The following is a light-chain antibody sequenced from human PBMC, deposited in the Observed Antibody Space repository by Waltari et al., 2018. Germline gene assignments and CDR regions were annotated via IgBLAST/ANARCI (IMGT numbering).Light chain of an antibody. CDR2: DAS. CDR1: QSVNSQ. J-gene: IGKJ1*01. V-gene: IGKV3-11*01. Sequence: IVLTQSLATLSLSPGERATLSCRASQSVNSQLAWYQHKPGQAPRLLIYDASIRVTGISARFSGSGSGTDFTLTISSLEPEDFAVYYCQQRSKWPWSFGQGTKVEIK. CDR3: QQRSKWPWS.